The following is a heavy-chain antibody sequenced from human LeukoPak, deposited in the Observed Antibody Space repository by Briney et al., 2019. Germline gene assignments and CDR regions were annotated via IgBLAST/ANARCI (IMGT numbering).Heavy chain of an antibody. V-gene: IGHV3-66*01. J-gene: IGHJ4*02. CDR1: GFTVSSNY. CDR2: IYSGGST. Sequence: HPGGSLRLSCAASGFTVSSNYMRWVRQAPGKGLEWVSVIYSGGSTYYADSVKGRFTISRDNSKNTLYLQMNSLRAEDTAVYYCARGRSSSWRPNFDYWGQGTLVTVSS. D-gene: IGHD6-13*01. CDR3: ARGRSSSWRPNFDY.